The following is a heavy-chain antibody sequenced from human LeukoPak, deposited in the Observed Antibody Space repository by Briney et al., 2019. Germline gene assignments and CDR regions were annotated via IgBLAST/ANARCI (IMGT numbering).Heavy chain of an antibody. Sequence: SVKVSCKASGGTFSSYAISWVRQAPGQGLEWMGRIIPIFGTANYAQKFQGRVTITTDESTSTAYMELSSLRSEDTAVYYCAAPYNWNDDPAYWGQGTLVTVSS. V-gene: IGHV1-69*05. D-gene: IGHD1-1*01. CDR3: AAPYNWNDDPAY. CDR2: IIPIFGTA. J-gene: IGHJ4*02. CDR1: GGTFSSYA.